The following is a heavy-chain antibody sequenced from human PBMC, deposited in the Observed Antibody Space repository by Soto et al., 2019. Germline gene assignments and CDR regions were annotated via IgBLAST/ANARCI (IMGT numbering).Heavy chain of an antibody. J-gene: IGHJ4*02. V-gene: IGHV3-74*03. Sequence: EVQLVDSGGGLVQPGGSLRLSCAASGFTLSDNWIHWVRRVPGKGLVWVSRTNSDGSSVTYADSVKGRFTLSRDNAKYTWFLQMDSLRVEDTAMYYCVRAPEQRPFDYWGQGTLVTVSS. D-gene: IGHD6-25*01. CDR2: TNSDGSSV. CDR1: GFTLSDNW. CDR3: VRAPEQRPFDY.